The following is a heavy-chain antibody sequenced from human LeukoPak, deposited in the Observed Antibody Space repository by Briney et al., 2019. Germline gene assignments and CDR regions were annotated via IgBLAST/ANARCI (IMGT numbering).Heavy chain of an antibody. CDR3: ARVSCCAYYYYMDV. D-gene: IGHD2-15*01. CDR2: IYTSGST. J-gene: IGHJ6*03. Sequence: SETLSLTCTVSGGSISSYYWSWIRQPAGKGLEWIGRIYTSGSTNYNPSLKSRVTISVDKSKNQFSLKLSSVTAADTAVYYCARVSCCAYYYYMDVWGKGTTVTVSS. CDR1: GGSISSYY. V-gene: IGHV4-4*07.